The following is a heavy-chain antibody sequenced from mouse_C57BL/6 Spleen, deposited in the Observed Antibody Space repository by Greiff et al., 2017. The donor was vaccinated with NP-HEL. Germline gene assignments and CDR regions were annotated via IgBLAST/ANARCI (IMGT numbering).Heavy chain of an antibody. D-gene: IGHD1-2*01. V-gene: IGHV1-80*01. CDR2: IYPGDGDT. CDR3: AREGGLLRPLYAMDY. J-gene: IGHJ4*01. Sequence: QVQLKQSGAELVKPGASVKISCKASGYAFSSYWMNWVKQRPGKGLEWIGQIYPGDGDTNYNGKFKGKATLTADKSSSTAYMQLSSLTSEDSAVYFCAREGGLLRPLYAMDYWGQGTSVTVSS. CDR1: GYAFSSYW.